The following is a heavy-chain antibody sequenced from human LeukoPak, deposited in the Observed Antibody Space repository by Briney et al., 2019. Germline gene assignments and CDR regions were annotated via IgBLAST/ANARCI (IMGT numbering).Heavy chain of an antibody. CDR3: ARDLAPRPTTNFDY. V-gene: IGHV3-48*03. CDR1: GFTFSSYE. Sequence: GGSLRLSCAASGFTFSSYEMNSVRQAPGKGLEWVSYISSSGSTIYYADSMKGRFTISRDNAKNSLYLQLNSLRAEDTAVYYCARDLAPRPTTNFDYWGQGTLVTVSS. D-gene: IGHD1-26*01. CDR2: ISSSGSTI. J-gene: IGHJ4*02.